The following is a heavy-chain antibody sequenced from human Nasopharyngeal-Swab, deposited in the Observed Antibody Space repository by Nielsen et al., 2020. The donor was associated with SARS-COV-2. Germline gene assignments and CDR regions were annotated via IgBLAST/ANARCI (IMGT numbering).Heavy chain of an antibody. CDR3: AKDPGYDSSGYYYDS. D-gene: IGHD3-22*01. Sequence: GESLKISCAASGFTFSSYWMHWVRLAPGKGLVWVAQIDGDGSITNYADSVEGRFGISRDNAKNSLYLQMNSLRAEDTALYYCAKDPGYDSSGYYYDSWGQGTLVTVSS. CDR1: GFTFSSYW. V-gene: IGHV3-74*01. J-gene: IGHJ5*02. CDR2: IDGDGSIT.